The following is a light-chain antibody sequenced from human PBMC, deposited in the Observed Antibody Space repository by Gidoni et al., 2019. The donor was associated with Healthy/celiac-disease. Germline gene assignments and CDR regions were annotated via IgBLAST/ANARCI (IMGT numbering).Light chain of an antibody. CDR2: AAS. Sequence: DIQLTQSPSFLSASVGDRVTITCRASQGISSYLAWYQQKPGKAPKLLIYAASTLQSGVPSRCSGSGSGTEVTLTISSLQPEDFATYYCQQLNSYLSITFGQGTRLEIK. CDR3: QQLNSYLSIT. CDR1: QGISSY. J-gene: IGKJ5*01. V-gene: IGKV1-9*01.